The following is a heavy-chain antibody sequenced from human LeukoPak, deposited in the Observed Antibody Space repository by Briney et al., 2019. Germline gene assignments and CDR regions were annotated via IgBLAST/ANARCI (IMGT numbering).Heavy chain of an antibody. Sequence: GGSLRLSCAASGFTFSSYAMSWVRQAPGKGLEWVSAISVGGGSTYYADSVKGRFTISRDYSKNTLYLQMNSLRAEDTAVYYCAKVLGRFGELWGFDYWGQGTLVTVSS. V-gene: IGHV3-23*01. CDR3: AKVLGRFGELWGFDY. CDR1: GFTFSSYA. CDR2: ISVGGGST. D-gene: IGHD3-10*01. J-gene: IGHJ4*02.